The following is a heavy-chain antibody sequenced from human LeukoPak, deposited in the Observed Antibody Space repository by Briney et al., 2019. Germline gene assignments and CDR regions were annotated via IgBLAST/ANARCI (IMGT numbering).Heavy chain of an antibody. CDR2: ISGSGGGT. Sequence: GGSLRLSCAVSGISLSNYGMSWVRQAPGKGLEWVAGISGSGGGTNYADSVKGRFTISRDNPKNTLYLQMNRLRAEDTAAYFCAKRGVVIRVILVGFHKEAYYFDSWGQGALVTVSS. V-gene: IGHV3-23*01. CDR1: GISLSNYG. J-gene: IGHJ4*02. D-gene: IGHD3-22*01. CDR3: AKRGVVIRVILVGFHKEAYYFDS.